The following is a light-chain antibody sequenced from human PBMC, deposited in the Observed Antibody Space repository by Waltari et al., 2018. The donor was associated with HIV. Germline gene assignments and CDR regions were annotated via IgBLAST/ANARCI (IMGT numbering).Light chain of an antibody. J-gene: IGLJ2*01. V-gene: IGLV1-44*01. Sequence: QSVLTQPPSASGTPEQSVSISCSGSTSHIGRNTVSWFQQLPGAAPPVRIFGKNQRPSGVPYRFSGCKSGTSAALAISGLQFEDEADYYCASWDDSLNGPVFGGGTKLTV. CDR3: ASWDDSLNGPV. CDR1: TSHIGRNT. CDR2: GKN.